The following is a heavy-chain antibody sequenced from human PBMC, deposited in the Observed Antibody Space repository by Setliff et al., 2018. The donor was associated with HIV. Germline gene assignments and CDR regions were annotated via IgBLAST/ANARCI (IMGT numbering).Heavy chain of an antibody. V-gene: IGHV4-61*02. CDR2: IYTSGST. Sequence: SETLSLTCTVSGGSISSGSYYWSWIRQPAGKGLEWIGRIYTSGSTNYNPSLKSRVTISVDTSKNQFSLKLMYVTAADTAVYYCARVSKTYWYSIPRDYYHHMDVWGKGTTVTVSS. CDR1: GGSISSGSYY. D-gene: IGHD2-8*02. CDR3: ARVSKTYWYSIPRDYYHHMDV. J-gene: IGHJ6*03.